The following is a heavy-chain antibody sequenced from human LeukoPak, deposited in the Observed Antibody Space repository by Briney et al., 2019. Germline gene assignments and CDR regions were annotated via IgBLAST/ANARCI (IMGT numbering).Heavy chain of an antibody. J-gene: IGHJ3*02. CDR1: GDTVSSNSAA. Sequence: SQTLSLTCAISGDTVSSNSAAWNWIRQSPSRGLEWLGRTYYRSKWYYDYAISVKSRISLNADTSKNQFSLQLDSVTPDDTAVYYCARKYSPTWCDALDIWGQGTMVTVSS. CDR3: ARKYSPTWCDALDI. V-gene: IGHV6-1*01. CDR2: TYYRSKWYY. D-gene: IGHD2/OR15-2a*01.